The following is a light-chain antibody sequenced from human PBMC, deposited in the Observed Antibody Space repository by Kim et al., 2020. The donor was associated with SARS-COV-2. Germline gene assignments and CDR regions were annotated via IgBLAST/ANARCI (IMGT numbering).Light chain of an antibody. Sequence: ASVGDRVTITGRASQDIRNDLGWYQQKPGRAPKRLIYGASSLQSGVPSRFSGSGSGTEFTLTISRVQPEDFATYFCLQHSTYPITFGQGTRLEIK. CDR1: QDIRND. CDR2: GAS. J-gene: IGKJ5*01. V-gene: IGKV1-17*01. CDR3: LQHSTYPIT.